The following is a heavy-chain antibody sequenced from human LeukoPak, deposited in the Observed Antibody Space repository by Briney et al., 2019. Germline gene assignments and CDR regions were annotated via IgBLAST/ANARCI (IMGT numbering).Heavy chain of an antibody. Sequence: ASVKVSCKASGYTVTSYYMHWVRQPPGQGLEWMGIINPSGGSTSYAQKFQGRVTMTRDTSTSTVYMELSSLRSEDTAVYYCATSSSWHNWFDPWGQGTLVTVSS. CDR1: GYTVTSYY. J-gene: IGHJ5*02. CDR3: ATSSSWHNWFDP. CDR2: INPSGGST. V-gene: IGHV1-46*01. D-gene: IGHD6-13*01.